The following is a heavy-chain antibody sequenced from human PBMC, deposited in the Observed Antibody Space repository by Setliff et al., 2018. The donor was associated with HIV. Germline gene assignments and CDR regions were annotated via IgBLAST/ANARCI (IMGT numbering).Heavy chain of an antibody. V-gene: IGHV4-39*07. D-gene: IGHD3-9*01. CDR1: GGSISSSDYY. J-gene: IGHJ4*02. Sequence: PSETLSLTCTVSGGSISSSDYYWGRIRQPPGKGLEWIGSISYSGGTYYNPSLKSRVTISVDTSKNQFSLKLTSVTAADTAVYYCARDQPQDYDSLTGYYTGRYFDYWGRGTLVTVSS. CDR3: ARDQPQDYDSLTGYYTGRYFDY. CDR2: ISYSGGT.